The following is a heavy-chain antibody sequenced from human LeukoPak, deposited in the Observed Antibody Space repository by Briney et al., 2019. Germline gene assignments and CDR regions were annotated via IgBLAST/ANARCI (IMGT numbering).Heavy chain of an antibody. V-gene: IGHV3-30*02. CDR3: AKDRQDSGSYSLFLDY. D-gene: IGHD1-26*01. CDR2: IRYDGSSK. CDR1: GFTFSTYG. J-gene: IGHJ4*02. Sequence: PGGSLRLSCAVSGFTFSTYGMHWVRQAPGKGLEWVAFIRYDGSSKYYADCVKGRFTISRDNSKNTLYLQLNSLRAEDTAVYYCAKDRQDSGSYSLFLDYWGQGNMVTVSS.